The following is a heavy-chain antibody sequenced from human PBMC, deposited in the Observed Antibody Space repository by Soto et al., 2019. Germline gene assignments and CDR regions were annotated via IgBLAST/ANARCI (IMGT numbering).Heavy chain of an antibody. Sequence: RGSLRLSCAASGFTFTNYWMNWVRQAPGKGLEWVANINEDGSEKYYVDTAKGRFTISRDNAKNSLYLQMSSLRAEDTAVYYCARDLFDNWGQGTLVNVSP. V-gene: IGHV3-7*01. CDR3: ARDLFDN. CDR2: INEDGSEK. CDR1: GFTFTNYW. J-gene: IGHJ4*02.